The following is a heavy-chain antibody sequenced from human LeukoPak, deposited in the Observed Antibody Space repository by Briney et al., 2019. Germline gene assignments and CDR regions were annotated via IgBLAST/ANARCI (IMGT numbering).Heavy chain of an antibody. CDR2: IYYSGST. CDR1: GGSISSSSYY. V-gene: IGHV4-39*07. J-gene: IGHJ4*02. CDR3: ARGGTVVNLNY. Sequence: SETLSLTCAVSGGSISSSSYYWGWIRQPPGKGLEWIGSIYYSGSTYYNPSLKSRVTISVDTSKNQFSLKLSSVTAADTAVYYCARGGTVVNLNYWGQGTLVTVSS. D-gene: IGHD4-23*01.